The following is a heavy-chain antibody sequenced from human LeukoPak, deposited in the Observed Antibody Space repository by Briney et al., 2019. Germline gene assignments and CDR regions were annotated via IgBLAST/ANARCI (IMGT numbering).Heavy chain of an antibody. CDR2: ISSSSIYI. D-gene: IGHD1-26*01. Sequence: GGSLRLSCAASGFTFSSYAMSWVRQAPGKGLEWVSSISSSSIYIYDADSVKGRFTISRDNSKNTLYLQMNSLRAEDTAVYWCAKWKYRGSPLLDYWGQGTLVTVSS. CDR1: GFTFSSYA. J-gene: IGHJ4*02. V-gene: IGHV3-23*01. CDR3: AKWKYRGSPLLDY.